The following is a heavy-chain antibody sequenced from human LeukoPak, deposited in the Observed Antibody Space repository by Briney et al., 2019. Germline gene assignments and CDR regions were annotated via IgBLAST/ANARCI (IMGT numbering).Heavy chain of an antibody. Sequence: PGRSLRLSCAASGFTFSTYAMHWVRQAPGKGLEWVAVISYDGNNKDYADSVKGRFAISRDSSKNTLYLQMNSLRPEDTAVYYCARDNYGMDVWGQGTTVTVSS. J-gene: IGHJ6*02. CDR1: GFTFSTYA. CDR3: ARDNYGMDV. V-gene: IGHV3-30*09. CDR2: ISYDGNNK.